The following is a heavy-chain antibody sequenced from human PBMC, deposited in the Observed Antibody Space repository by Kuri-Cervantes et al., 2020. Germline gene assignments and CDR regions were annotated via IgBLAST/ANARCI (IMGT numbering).Heavy chain of an antibody. CDR1: GFTFSSYA. V-gene: IGHV3-30-3*01. D-gene: IGHD3-16*01. CDR3: TWGRFDL. J-gene: IGHJ2*01. Sequence: GESLKISCAASGFTFSSYAMHWVRQAPGKGLEWVAVISYDGSNKYYADSVKGRFTISRDNSKNTLYLQVNSLRDEDTAVYYCTWGRFDLWGRGTLVTVSS. CDR2: ISYDGSNK.